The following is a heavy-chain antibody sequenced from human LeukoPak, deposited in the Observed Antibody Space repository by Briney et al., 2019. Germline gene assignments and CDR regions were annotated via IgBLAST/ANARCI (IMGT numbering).Heavy chain of an antibody. CDR2: IWYDGSNK. D-gene: IGHD2-2*01. CDR3: ARDGVVVPATANWFDP. J-gene: IGHJ5*02. Sequence: GGSLRLSCAASGLTFSSYGMHWVRQAPGKGLEWVAVIWYDGSNKYYADSVKGRFTISRDNSKNTLYLQMNSLRAEDTAVYYCARDGVVVPATANWFDPWGQGTLVTVSS. CDR1: GLTFSSYG. V-gene: IGHV3-33*01.